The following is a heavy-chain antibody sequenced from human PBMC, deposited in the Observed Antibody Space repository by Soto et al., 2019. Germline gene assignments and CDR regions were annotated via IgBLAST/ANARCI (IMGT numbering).Heavy chain of an antibody. CDR1: GNSISTTNW. J-gene: IGHJ4*02. CDR3: ARDVGYHYDGSPSGQFDF. V-gene: IGHV4-4*02. D-gene: IGHD3-22*01. CDR2: IYHSGSS. Sequence: SETLSLTCAVSGNSISTTNWWSWVRQSPGKGLEWIEEIYHSGSSSYNPSLKSRVTISLDKSKNQFSLKLSSVTAADTAVYYCARDVGYHYDGSPSGQFDFWGQGTLVTVSS.